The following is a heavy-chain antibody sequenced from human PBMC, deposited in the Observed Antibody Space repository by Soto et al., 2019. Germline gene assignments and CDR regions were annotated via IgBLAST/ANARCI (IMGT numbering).Heavy chain of an antibody. CDR1: GGSISSGGYS. CDR2: MYHSGST. Sequence: SETLSLTCAVSGGSISSGGYSWSWIRQPPGKGLEWIGYMYHSGSTYYNPSLKSRVTISIDRSKNTVSLHMNSLRAEDTAVYYCARDYSSYGPFDYWGQGTLVTVSS. CDR3: ARDYSSYGPFDY. D-gene: IGHD5-18*01. V-gene: IGHV4-30-2*01. J-gene: IGHJ4*02.